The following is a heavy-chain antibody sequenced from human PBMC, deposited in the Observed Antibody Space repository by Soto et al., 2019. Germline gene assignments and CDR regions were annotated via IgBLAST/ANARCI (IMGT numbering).Heavy chain of an antibody. CDR3: ARPDGATYNFRY. V-gene: IGHV3-23*01. CDR1: GFTFNAYS. Sequence: DVQLLESGGSLVQPGGSLRLSCAASGFTFNAYSLSWVRQAPGKGLQWVSAISTTGGSTYYADSVKGRFNISRDNSQKTLPLHWNSLRAEDTAVYYCARPDGATYNFRYWGEGTLVTGSS. CDR2: ISTTGGST. J-gene: IGHJ4*02. D-gene: IGHD1-1*01.